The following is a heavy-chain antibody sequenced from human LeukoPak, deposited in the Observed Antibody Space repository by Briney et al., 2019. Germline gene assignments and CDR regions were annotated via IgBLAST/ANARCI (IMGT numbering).Heavy chain of an antibody. CDR2: IKSKTDGGTT. CDR1: GFTFSNAW. J-gene: IGHJ4*02. V-gene: IGHV3-15*01. Sequence: GGSLRLSCAASGFTFSNAWMSWVRQAPGKGLEWVGRIKSKTDGGTTDYAAPVKGRFTISRDDSKNTLYLQMNSLKTEDTAVYYCTTDLTMVRGVIVYFDYWGQGTLVTVST. D-gene: IGHD3-10*01. CDR3: TTDLTMVRGVIVYFDY.